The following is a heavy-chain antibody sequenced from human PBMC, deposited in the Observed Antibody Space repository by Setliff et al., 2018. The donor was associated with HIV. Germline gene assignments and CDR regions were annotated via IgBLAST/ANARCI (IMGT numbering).Heavy chain of an antibody. V-gene: IGHV3-23*01. CDR2: ITGSGDST. D-gene: IGHD6-13*01. CDR1: GFTFSSYA. Sequence: GGALRLSCAASGFTFSSYAMTWVRQAPGKGLEWVSSITGSGDSTYYANSVKGRFTISRDSSKNTLSLQMSSLRAEDTALYYCATGGMAAAGPGGGDGLDVWGQGTTVTVSS. J-gene: IGHJ6*02. CDR3: ATGGMAAAGPGGGDGLDV.